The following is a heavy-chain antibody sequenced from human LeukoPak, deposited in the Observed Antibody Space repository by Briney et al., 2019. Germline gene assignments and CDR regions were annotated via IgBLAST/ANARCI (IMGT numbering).Heavy chain of an antibody. CDR3: AGGGVGAAAGTIDWFDP. J-gene: IGHJ5*02. D-gene: IGHD6-13*01. CDR2: INHSGST. V-gene: IGHV4-34*01. CDR1: GGSISGYY. Sequence: PSETLSLTCTVSGGSISGYYWSWIRQPPGKGLEWIGEINHSGSTNYNPSLKSRVTISVDTSKNQFSLKLSSVTAADTAVYYCAGGGVGAAAGTIDWFDPWGQGTLVTVS.